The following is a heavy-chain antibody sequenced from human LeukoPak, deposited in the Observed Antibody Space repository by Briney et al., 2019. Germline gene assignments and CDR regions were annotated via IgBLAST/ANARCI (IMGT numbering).Heavy chain of an antibody. CDR1: GYTFTNFY. V-gene: IGHV1-46*01. J-gene: IGHJ4*02. D-gene: IGHD5-24*01. CDR3: ARNRWLDY. CDR2: INPSGGST. Sequence: GASVKVSCRASGYTFTNFYIHWVQQAPGQGLDWMGVINPSGGSTTYAQNFQGRVTMTTDTSTSTVYMELSSLRSEDTAVYYCARNRWLDYLGQGTLVTVSS.